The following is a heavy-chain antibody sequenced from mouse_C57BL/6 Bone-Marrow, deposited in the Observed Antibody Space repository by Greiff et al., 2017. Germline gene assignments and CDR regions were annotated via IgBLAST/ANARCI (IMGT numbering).Heavy chain of an antibody. V-gene: IGHV1-82*01. D-gene: IGHD1-1*01. J-gene: IGHJ4*01. CDR1: GYAFSSSW. CDR2: IYPGDGDT. Sequence: QVQLQQSGPELVKPGASVKISCKASGYAFSSSWMNWVKQRPGKGLEWIGRIYPGDGDTNYKGKFKGKATLTADKSSSTAYMELRSLTSEDSAVYFCARFKLRVGFYAMDYWGQGTSVTVSS. CDR3: ARFKLRVGFYAMDY.